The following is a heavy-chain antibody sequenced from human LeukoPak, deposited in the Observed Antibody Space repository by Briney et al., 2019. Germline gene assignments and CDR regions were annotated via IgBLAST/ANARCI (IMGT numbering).Heavy chain of an antibody. Sequence: PGGSLRLSCAASGFTFSSYAMHWVRQAPGKGLEWVAVISYDGSNKYYADSVKGRFTISRDNSKNTLYLQMNSLRAEDTAVYYCATDYSTVTTQKMENWFDPWGQGTLVTVSS. J-gene: IGHJ5*02. CDR1: GFTFSSYA. CDR2: ISYDGSNK. V-gene: IGHV3-30-3*01. CDR3: ATDYSTVTTQKMENWFDP. D-gene: IGHD4-17*01.